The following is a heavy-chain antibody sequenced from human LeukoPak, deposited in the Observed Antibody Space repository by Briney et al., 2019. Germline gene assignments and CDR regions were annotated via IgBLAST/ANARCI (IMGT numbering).Heavy chain of an antibody. V-gene: IGHV4-34*01. D-gene: IGHD4-11*01. J-gene: IGHJ4*02. Sequence: PSETLSLTCAVYGGSFSGYYWSWIRQPPGKGLEWIGEINHSGSTNYNPSLKSRVTISVDTSKNQFSLKLSSVTAADTAVYYCARRTTVTTQLGYWGQGTLVTVSS. CDR1: GGSFSGYY. CDR3: ARRTTVTTQLGY. CDR2: INHSGST.